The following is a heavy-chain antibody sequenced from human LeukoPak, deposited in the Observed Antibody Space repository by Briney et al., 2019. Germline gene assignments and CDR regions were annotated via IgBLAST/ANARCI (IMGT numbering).Heavy chain of an antibody. CDR2: IYYSGTT. Sequence: PSETLSLTCTVSGGSISSGGDYWSWIRQHPGKGLEWIGYIYYSGTTYYNPSLKSRVTISVDTSKNQFSLKLSSVTAADTAAYYCARHPHPLYYDFWSGYPTENWFDPWGQGTLVTVSS. CDR3: ARHPHPLYYDFWSGYPTENWFDP. CDR1: GGSISSGGDY. J-gene: IGHJ5*02. V-gene: IGHV4-39*01. D-gene: IGHD3-3*01.